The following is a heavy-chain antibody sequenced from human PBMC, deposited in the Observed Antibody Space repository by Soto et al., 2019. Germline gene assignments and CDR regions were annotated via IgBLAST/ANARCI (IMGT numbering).Heavy chain of an antibody. J-gene: IGHJ4*02. CDR2: ITGSGGST. Sequence: EVQLLESRGGLVQPGGSLRLSCAASGFTISTYAMIWVRQAPGKGLEWVSVITGSGGSTYYADSVKGRFTISRDTSKNTLFLQMNSLRAEDTAVYYCAKDRYGDYGGIDYWGQGTMVTVSS. V-gene: IGHV3-23*01. D-gene: IGHD4-17*01. CDR3: AKDRYGDYGGIDY. CDR1: GFTISTYA.